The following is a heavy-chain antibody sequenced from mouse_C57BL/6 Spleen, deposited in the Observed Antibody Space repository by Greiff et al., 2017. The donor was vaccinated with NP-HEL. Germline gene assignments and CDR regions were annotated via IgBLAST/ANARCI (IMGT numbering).Heavy chain of an antibody. D-gene: IGHD2-3*01. CDR1: GYTFTEYT. J-gene: IGHJ2*01. V-gene: IGHV1-62-2*01. Sequence: VKLQESGAELVKPGASVKLSCKASGYTFTEYTIHWVKQRSGQGLEWIGWFYPGSGSIKYNEKFKDKATLTADKSSSTGYMELSRMTSEDAAVEFCARHEEEVDDGYGFDYWGQGTTLTVSS. CDR2: FYPGSGSI. CDR3: ARHEEEVDDGYGFDY.